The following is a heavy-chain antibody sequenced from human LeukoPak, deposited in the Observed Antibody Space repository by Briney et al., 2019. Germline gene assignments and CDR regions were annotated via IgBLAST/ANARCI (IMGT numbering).Heavy chain of an antibody. V-gene: IGHV3-66*04. CDR2: FVAGGLL. J-gene: IGHJ4*02. D-gene: IGHD2-21*01. CDR1: GFNVTTIN. CDR3: GRRFCNCCLLDL. Sequence: PGGSLRLSCVGSGFNVTTINMYWVRQAPGKGLECVSTFVAGGLLDYADSVRDRFTISRDTSKNTLYLQMSSLSAEDSAAYYCGRRFCNCCLLDLWGQETLVTVSS.